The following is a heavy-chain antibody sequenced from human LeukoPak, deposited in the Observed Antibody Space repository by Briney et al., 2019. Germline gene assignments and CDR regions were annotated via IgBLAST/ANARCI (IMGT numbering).Heavy chain of an antibody. CDR1: GGSFSGYY. J-gene: IGHJ4*02. Sequence: SETLSLTCAVYGGSFSGYYWSWIRQPPGKGLEWIGEINHSGSTNYNPSLKSRVTISVETSKNQFSLKLSSVTAADTAVYYCARGSGGYPYRYYWGQGTLVTVSS. V-gene: IGHV4-34*01. CDR2: INHSGST. CDR3: ARGSGGYPYRYY. D-gene: IGHD3-22*01.